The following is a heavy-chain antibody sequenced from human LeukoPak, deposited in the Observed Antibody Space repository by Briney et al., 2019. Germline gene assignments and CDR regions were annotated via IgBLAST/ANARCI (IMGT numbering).Heavy chain of an antibody. D-gene: IGHD1-14*01. CDR2: IKEDGSEK. Sequence: PGGSLRLSCAASGLTFSDYWMSWVRQAPGKGLEWVANIKEDGSEKYYVDSVKGRFTISRDNAENSVYLQMNSLRAKDTAVYYCARGTRPDLWGQGTLVTVSS. CDR1: GLTFSDYW. J-gene: IGHJ4*02. V-gene: IGHV3-7*01. CDR3: ARGTRPDL.